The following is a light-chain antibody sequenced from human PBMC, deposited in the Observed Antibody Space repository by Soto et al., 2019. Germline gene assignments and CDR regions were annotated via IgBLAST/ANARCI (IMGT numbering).Light chain of an antibody. CDR1: QTVSSY. CDR2: DSS. J-gene: IGKJ2*01. Sequence: EIVLTQSPATLSLSPGERATLSCRASQTVSSYVAWYQQRHGQAPRLVIYDSSNRAPGVPARFSGSGSGTQFTLTISSLEPEDSAVYYYQQRYNRPPYTFGQGTKLEIK. CDR3: QQRYNRPPYT. V-gene: IGKV3-11*01.